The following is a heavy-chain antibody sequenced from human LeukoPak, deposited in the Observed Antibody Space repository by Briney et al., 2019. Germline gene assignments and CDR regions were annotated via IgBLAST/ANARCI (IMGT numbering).Heavy chain of an antibody. CDR3: ARQYSDILTGYHRGELYWYFDL. CDR2: LYHSGST. D-gene: IGHD3-9*01. J-gene: IGHJ2*01. Sequence: PSETLSLTCSVSGYSISSGYYWGWIRQAPGKGLEWIGNLYHSGSTYYNPSLKSRVTISLDTSKNQFSLKLSSVTAADTVVYYCARQYSDILTGYHRGELYWYFDLWGRGTLVTVSS. CDR1: GYSISSGYY. V-gene: IGHV4-38-2*02.